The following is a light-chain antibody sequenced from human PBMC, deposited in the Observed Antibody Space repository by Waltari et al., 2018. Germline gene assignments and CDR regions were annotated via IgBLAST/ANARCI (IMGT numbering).Light chain of an antibody. J-gene: IGKJ4*01. CDR1: QGSSNW. CDR3: QQTSTFPGT. V-gene: IGKV1-12*01. Sequence: QLTQTPSSVSASVGVRVPITCRASQGSSNWFAWYQQKPGKAPNLLVYSASNLQSGVPTRFSGSGAGTDFTLTISSLQPEDFATYYCQQTSTFPGTFGGGTEVEF. CDR2: SAS.